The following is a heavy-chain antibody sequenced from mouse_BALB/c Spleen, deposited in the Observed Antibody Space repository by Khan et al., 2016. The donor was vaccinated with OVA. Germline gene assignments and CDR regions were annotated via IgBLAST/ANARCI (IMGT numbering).Heavy chain of an antibody. CDR3: ARSGGYGNEAMDY. J-gene: IGHJ4*01. CDR2: INTYTGEP. V-gene: IGHV9-3-1*01. Sequence: QIQLVQSGPELKKPGETVKISCKASGYTFRNYGMNWVKQAPGKGLKWMGWINTYTGEPTYADDFKGRFAFSLETSASTAYLQINNLKNEDTATXCGARSGGYGNEAMDYWGQGTSVTVSS. D-gene: IGHD2-1*01. CDR1: GYTFRNYG.